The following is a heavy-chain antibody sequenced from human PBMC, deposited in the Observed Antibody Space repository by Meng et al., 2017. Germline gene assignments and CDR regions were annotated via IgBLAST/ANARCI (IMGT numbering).Heavy chain of an antibody. CDR1: GGSISSGGYY. V-gene: IGHV4-31*01. Sequence: QGHLPVAAPGLVQPSQTLSLTCTVSGGSISSGGYYWSWIRQHPGKGLEWIGYIYYSGSTYYNPSLKSLVTISVDTSKNQFSLKLSSVTAADTAVYYCARGLRCSGGSCYSSNWFDPWGQGTLVTVSS. D-gene: IGHD2-15*01. CDR2: IYYSGST. CDR3: ARGLRCSGGSCYSSNWFDP. J-gene: IGHJ5*02.